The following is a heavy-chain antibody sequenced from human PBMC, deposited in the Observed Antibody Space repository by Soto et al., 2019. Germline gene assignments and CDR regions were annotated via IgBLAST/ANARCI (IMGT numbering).Heavy chain of an antibody. CDR1: GYTFTSYY. D-gene: IGHD6-13*01. CDR2: INPSGGST. CDR3: ARVSSWSCFDY. Sequence: QVQLVQSGAEVKKPGASVKVSCKASGYTFTSYYMHWVRQAPGQGLEWMGIINPSGGSTSYAQKFQGRVTITRYTSTSTVYMELSSLRSEDTAVYYCARVSSWSCFDYWGQGTLVTVSS. V-gene: IGHV1-46*01. J-gene: IGHJ4*02.